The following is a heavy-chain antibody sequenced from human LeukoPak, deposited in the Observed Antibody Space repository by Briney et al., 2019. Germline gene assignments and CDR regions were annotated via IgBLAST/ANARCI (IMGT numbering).Heavy chain of an antibody. Sequence: SETLSLTCTVSGGSISSSSYYWGWIRQPPGKGLEWIGSIYYSGSTYYNPSLKGRVTISVDTSKNRFSLKLSSVTAADTAVYYCARVCSSTSCLIDYWGQGTLVTVSS. V-gene: IGHV4-39*07. CDR3: ARVCSSTSCLIDY. CDR2: IYYSGST. CDR1: GGSISSSSYY. J-gene: IGHJ4*02. D-gene: IGHD2-2*01.